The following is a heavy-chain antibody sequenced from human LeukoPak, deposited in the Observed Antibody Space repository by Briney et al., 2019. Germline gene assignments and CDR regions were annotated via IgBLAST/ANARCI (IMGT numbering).Heavy chain of an antibody. J-gene: IGHJ4*02. CDR2: INWKGGST. CDR3: VRDRPSYYYFGY. D-gene: IGHD2-8*01. Sequence: GGSLRLSCAASGFTFDDYGMSWVRQAPGKGLEWVCGINWKGGSTGCADSVQGRFTISRDNAKNALYLQMYSLRVEDTASYYCVRDRPSYYYFGYWGQGTLVTVSS. V-gene: IGHV3-20*04. CDR1: GFTFDDYG.